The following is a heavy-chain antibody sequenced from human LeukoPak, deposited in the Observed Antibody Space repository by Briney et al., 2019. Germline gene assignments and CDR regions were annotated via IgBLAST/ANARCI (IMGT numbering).Heavy chain of an antibody. Sequence: ASAKVPCKASGYTFTGYYMHWVRQAPVQGLEWMGWINPNSGGTNYAQKFQGRVTMTRDTSISTAYMELSRLRSDDTAVYYCARMPPNDFWPKTYYFDYWGQGTLVTVSS. CDR1: GYTFTGYY. CDR3: ARMPPNDFWPKTYYFDY. CDR2: INPNSGGT. D-gene: IGHD3-3*01. V-gene: IGHV1-2*02. J-gene: IGHJ4*02.